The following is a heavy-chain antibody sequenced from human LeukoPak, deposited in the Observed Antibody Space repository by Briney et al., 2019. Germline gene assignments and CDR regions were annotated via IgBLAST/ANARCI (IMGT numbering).Heavy chain of an antibody. CDR2: ISWNSGSI. CDR1: GFTFDDYA. V-gene: IGHV3-9*01. Sequence: GGSLRLSCAASGFTFDDYAMHWVRQAPGKGLEWVSGISWNSGSIGYADSVKGRFTISRDNAKNSLYLQMNSLRDEDTAVYYCARDRGHYFDYWGQGTLVTVSS. J-gene: IGHJ4*02. D-gene: IGHD2-15*01. CDR3: ARDRGHYFDY.